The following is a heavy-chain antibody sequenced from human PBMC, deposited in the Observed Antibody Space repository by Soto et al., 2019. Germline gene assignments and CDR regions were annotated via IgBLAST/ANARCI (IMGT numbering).Heavy chain of an antibody. CDR2: MHTSGST. D-gene: IGHD2-2*01. Sequence: QMQLQESGPGLVKPSETLSLTCTVSGGSIRGYYWSWIRQSAGVGLEWFGRMHTSGSTKYNPSLKSRVTISVDMSKNQISRKLTSVTAADTALYYCVRASMPKAHFDSWGQGTLVTVSS. CDR1: GGSIRGYY. J-gene: IGHJ4*02. CDR3: VRASMPKAHFDS. V-gene: IGHV4-4*07.